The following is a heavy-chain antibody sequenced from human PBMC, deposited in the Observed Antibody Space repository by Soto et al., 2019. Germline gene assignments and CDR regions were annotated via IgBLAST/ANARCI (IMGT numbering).Heavy chain of an antibody. CDR2: INPNSGGT. CDR1: GYSFTGYY. V-gene: IGHV1-2*02. Sequence: QVQLVQSGAEMKKPGASVKVSCKASGYSFTGYYMHWVRQAPGQGLEWMGWINPNSGGTNYAQKFQGRVTMTRDTSISTAYMELSRLRSDDTAVYYCATVKGDDIFTGYMAYYFDYWGQGTLVTVSS. CDR3: ATVKGDDIFTGYMAYYFDY. J-gene: IGHJ4*02. D-gene: IGHD3-9*01.